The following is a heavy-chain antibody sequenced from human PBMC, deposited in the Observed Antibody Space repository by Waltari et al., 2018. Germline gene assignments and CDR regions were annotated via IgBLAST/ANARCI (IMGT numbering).Heavy chain of an antibody. CDR3: ARDLHSYGYRY. Sequence: QVQLGQSGAEVKKPGSSVKVSCKASGGTFSSYAISWVRQAPGQGLAWMGRIIPIFGTANDAQKFQGRVTITADESTSTAYMELSSLRSEDTAVYYCARDLHSYGYRYWGQGTLVTVSS. CDR2: IIPIFGTA. D-gene: IGHD5-18*01. CDR1: GGTFSSYA. J-gene: IGHJ4*02. V-gene: IGHV1-69*15.